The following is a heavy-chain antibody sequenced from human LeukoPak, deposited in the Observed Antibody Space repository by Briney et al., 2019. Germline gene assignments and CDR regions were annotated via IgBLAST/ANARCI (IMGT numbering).Heavy chain of an antibody. D-gene: IGHD6-13*01. CDR1: GGSISSYY. CDR2: IYHSGRT. Sequence: SETLSLTCTVSGGSISSYYWSWIRQPPGKGLEWIGYIYHSGRTNYNPSLKSRVTISVDTSKNQFSLELSSVIAADTAVYHCARGGQQLARSWYSDLWGRGTLVTVSS. V-gene: IGHV4-59*13. CDR3: ARGGQQLARSWYSDL. J-gene: IGHJ2*01.